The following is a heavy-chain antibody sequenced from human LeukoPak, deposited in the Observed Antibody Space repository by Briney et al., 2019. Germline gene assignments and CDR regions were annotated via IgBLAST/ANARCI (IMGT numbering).Heavy chain of an antibody. CDR1: GVTFGDVW. D-gene: IGHD3-10*01. J-gene: IGHJ4*02. V-gene: IGHV3-15*01. CDR2: TNRKADGGTI. CDR3: ATGGHYYGS. Sequence: PGGSLRPSCAASGVTFGDVWMSWVRQAPGKGLEWVGRTNRKADGGTIDYAAPVKGRFIISRDDSKSTLDLQMSSLKTDDTAVYYCATGGHYYGSWGQGTLVTVSP.